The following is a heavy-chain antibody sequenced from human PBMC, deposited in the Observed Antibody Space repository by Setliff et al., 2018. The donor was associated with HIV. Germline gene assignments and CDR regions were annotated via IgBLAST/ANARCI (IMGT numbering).Heavy chain of an antibody. CDR3: AHNHLAVAGSHYFDY. CDR2: IYWDDDK. Sequence: SGPTLVNPTQTLTLTCTFSGFSLNTPGVGVGWIRQPPGKALEWLALIYWDDDKRYSPSLKTRLAITKDTSKNQVVLTMTNVDPVDTATYYCAHNHLAVAGSHYFDYWGQGTLVTVSS. V-gene: IGHV2-5*02. D-gene: IGHD6-19*01. J-gene: IGHJ4*02. CDR1: GFSLNTPGVG.